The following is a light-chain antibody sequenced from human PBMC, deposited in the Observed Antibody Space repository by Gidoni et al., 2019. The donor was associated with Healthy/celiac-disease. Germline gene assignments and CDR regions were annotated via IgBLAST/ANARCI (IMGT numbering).Light chain of an antibody. V-gene: IGKV1-39*01. CDR2: AAS. J-gene: IGKJ1*01. CDR3: QQSYSTPST. CDR1: QSISSY. Sequence: DIQMTQSPSSLSASVGDRVTITCRASQSISSYLNWYHQKPGKAPKLLIYAASSLQSGVTSRFSGSGSGTDFTLTISSLQPEDFATYYCQQSYSTPSTFGQGTKVEIK.